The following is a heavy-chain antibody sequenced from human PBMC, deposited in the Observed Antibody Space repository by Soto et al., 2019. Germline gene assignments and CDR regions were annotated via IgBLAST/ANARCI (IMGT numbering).Heavy chain of an antibody. V-gene: IGHV3-53*04. J-gene: IGHJ4*02. Sequence: GGSLRVSCAASGFTVSSDYMSWVRQAPGKGLEWVSVIYSGGSTYYADSVKGRFTISRHNSKNTLYLQMNSLRAEDTAVYYCASSVTQTYYYGSGQDYWGQGT. D-gene: IGHD3-10*01. CDR2: IYSGGST. CDR3: ASSVTQTYYYGSGQDY. CDR1: GFTVSSDY.